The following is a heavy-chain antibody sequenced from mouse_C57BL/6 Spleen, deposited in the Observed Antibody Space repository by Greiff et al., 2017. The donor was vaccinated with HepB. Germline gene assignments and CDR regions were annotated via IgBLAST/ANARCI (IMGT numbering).Heavy chain of an antibody. Sequence: VQLQQSGAELVMPGASVKLSCKASGYTFTSYWMHWVKQRPGQGLEWIGEIDPSDSYTNYNQKFKGKSTLTVDKSSSTAYMQLSSLTSEDSAVYYCARYYGSSYGAMDYWGQGTSVTVSS. CDR3: ARYYGSSYGAMDY. D-gene: IGHD1-1*01. V-gene: IGHV1-69*01. J-gene: IGHJ4*01. CDR1: GYTFTSYW. CDR2: IDPSDSYT.